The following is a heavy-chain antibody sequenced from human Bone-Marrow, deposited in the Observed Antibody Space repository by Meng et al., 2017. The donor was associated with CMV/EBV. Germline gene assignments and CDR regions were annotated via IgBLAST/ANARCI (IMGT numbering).Heavy chain of an antibody. CDR3: AREFGPGYDFWSGNNWFDP. Sequence: SETLSLTCTVSGASISSGSYYWAWIRQPPGKGLEWIGYIYYSGSTNYNPSLKSRVTISVDTSKNQFSLKLSSVTAADTAVYYCAREFGPGYDFWSGNNWFDPWGQGTLVTVSS. J-gene: IGHJ5*02. CDR2: IYYSGST. D-gene: IGHD3-3*01. V-gene: IGHV4-61*01. CDR1: GASISSGSYY.